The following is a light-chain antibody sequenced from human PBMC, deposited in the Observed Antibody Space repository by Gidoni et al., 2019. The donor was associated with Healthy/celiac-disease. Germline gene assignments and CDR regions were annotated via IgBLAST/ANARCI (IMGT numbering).Light chain of an antibody. J-gene: IGKJ4*01. V-gene: IGKV1-27*01. CDR3: QKYNSAPLT. CDR2: AAS. Sequence: DIQMTTSPSSLSASVGDRVTITCRASQGSSNYLAWYQQNPGKVPQLLIYAASTLQSGVPSRFSGSVSGTDFTLTFSSLQPEDVATYYCQKYNSAPLTFGGGTKVEIK. CDR1: QGSSNY.